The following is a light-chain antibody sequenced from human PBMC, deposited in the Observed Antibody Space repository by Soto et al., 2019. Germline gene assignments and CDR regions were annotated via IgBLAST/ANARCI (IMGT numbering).Light chain of an antibody. Sequence: IQLTQSPSSLSASVGDRVTIVCRASESISDYLDWYQLKSGEAPKVLIYSASTLRGGVTSMFSGTGSGTEFTLTISSLRPEDVATYYCQQNFSHRLSLGGWTTVEIK. CDR2: SAS. J-gene: IGKJ4*01. V-gene: IGKV1-39*01. CDR3: QQNFSHRLS. CDR1: ESISDY.